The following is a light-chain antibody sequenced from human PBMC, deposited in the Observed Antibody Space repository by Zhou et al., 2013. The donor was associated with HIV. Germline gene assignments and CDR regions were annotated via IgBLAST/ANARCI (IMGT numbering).Light chain of an antibody. V-gene: IGKV3-11*01. CDR3: QQYGTSLT. J-gene: IGKJ4*01. CDR2: DAS. CDR1: QSVSSY. Sequence: EIVLTQSPATLSLSPGERATLSCRASQSVSSYLAWYQQKPGQAPRLLIYDASNRATGIPARFSGGGSGTDFTLIISRVEPEDFAVYYCQQYGTSLTFGGGTKVEIK.